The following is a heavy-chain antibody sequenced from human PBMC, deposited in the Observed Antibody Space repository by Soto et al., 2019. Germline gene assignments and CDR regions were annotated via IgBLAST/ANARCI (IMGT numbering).Heavy chain of an antibody. V-gene: IGHV4-59*08. CDR3: VRHGDGYNYGTFTGFDY. J-gene: IGHJ4*02. CDR1: GGSISSYY. D-gene: IGHD5-12*01. Sequence: SETLSLTCTVSGGSISSYYWSWIRQPPGKGLEWIGYIYYSGSTNYNPSLKSRVTISVDTSKNQFSLKQTSVTAADTAVYYFVRHGDGYNYGTFTGFDYWGQGSLVTVSS. CDR2: IYYSGST.